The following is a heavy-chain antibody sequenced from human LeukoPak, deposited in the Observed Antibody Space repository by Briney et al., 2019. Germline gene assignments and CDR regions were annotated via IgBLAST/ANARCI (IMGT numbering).Heavy chain of an antibody. Sequence: PGGSLRLSCAASGFTFSTSTIHWVRQAPGKGLEWVAVISYDGRIKYYTESVQGRFTSSRDTSENTLYLQMNSLRAEDTAVYYCARESSTYWYAHYYMDVWGKGTTVTVSS. D-gene: IGHD2-8*02. V-gene: IGHV3-30*04. CDR3: ARESSTYWYAHYYMDV. CDR2: ISYDGRIK. J-gene: IGHJ6*03. CDR1: GFTFSTST.